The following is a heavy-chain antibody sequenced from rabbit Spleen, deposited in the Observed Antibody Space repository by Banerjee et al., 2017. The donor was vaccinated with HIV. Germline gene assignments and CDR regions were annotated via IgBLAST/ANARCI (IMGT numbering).Heavy chain of an antibody. Sequence: QEQLVESGGGLVQPEGSLTLTCKASGFSFSDKAVMCWVRQAPGKGLEWIACINAVTGKAVYASWAKGRFTISKTSSTTVTLQVTSLTAADTATYFCTREKSGNHGHDLWGPGTLVTVS. J-gene: IGHJ6*01. CDR1: GFSFSDKAV. V-gene: IGHV1S45*01. D-gene: IGHD3-1*01. CDR2: INAVTGKA. CDR3: TREKSGNHGHDL.